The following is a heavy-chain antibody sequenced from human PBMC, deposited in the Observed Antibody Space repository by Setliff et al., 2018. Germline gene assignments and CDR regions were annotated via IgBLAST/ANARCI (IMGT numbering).Heavy chain of an antibody. J-gene: IGHJ3*02. D-gene: IGHD3-3*01. CDR1: GYTLSKYY. CDR2: INPSGGLT. CDR3: ARDRFYNSWSGTSITAPHDAFGI. Sequence: RASVKVSCKASGYTLSKYYMHWVRQAPGQGLEWMGIINPSGGLTKYAQKFQGRVTMTSDTSTNTVYLEVSSLRSEDTAVYFCARDRFYNSWSGTSITAPHDAFGIWGQGTMVTVSS. V-gene: IGHV1-46*03.